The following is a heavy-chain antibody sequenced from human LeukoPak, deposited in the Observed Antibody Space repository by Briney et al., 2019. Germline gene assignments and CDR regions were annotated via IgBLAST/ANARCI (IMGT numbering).Heavy chain of an antibody. V-gene: IGHV3-23*01. D-gene: IGHD3-10*01. Sequence: SGGSLRLSCAASGFTFISYAMSWVRQAPGKGLEWVSAISGSGGSPYYADSAKVRFTISRDNSKNTLYLQITSPRAEDTAVYYCARAVGRITEFAYCGQGTLVTVSS. J-gene: IGHJ4*02. CDR1: GFTFISYA. CDR2: ISGSGGSP. CDR3: ARAVGRITEFAY.